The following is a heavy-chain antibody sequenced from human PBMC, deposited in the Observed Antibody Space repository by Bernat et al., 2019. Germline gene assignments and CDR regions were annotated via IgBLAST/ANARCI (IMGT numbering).Heavy chain of an antibody. CDR3: ANADSGSYDYYFDY. J-gene: IGHJ4*02. Sequence: QVQLVESGGGLVKPGRSLRLSCAASEFTFSNYGMHWVRQAPGQGLEWVAVISSDGVNTYYADSVKGRFTVSRDNSKNTLYLQMNSLRPEDTAMYYCANADSGSYDYYFDYWGQGTLVTVSS. CDR2: ISSDGVNT. V-gene: IGHV3-30*18. D-gene: IGHD1-26*01. CDR1: EFTFSNYG.